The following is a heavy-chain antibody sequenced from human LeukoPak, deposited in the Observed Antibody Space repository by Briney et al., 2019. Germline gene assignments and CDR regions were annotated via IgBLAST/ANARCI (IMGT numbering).Heavy chain of an antibody. CDR3: ARGQAYYDSISLIDY. CDR2: ISWDGTIK. CDR1: GFTFRSYA. D-gene: IGHD3-22*01. V-gene: IGHV3-30-3*01. Sequence: QAGGSLRLSCAASGFTFRSYAIHWVRQAPGKGLEWVAFISWDGTIKYYADSVKGRFSISRDNAKNSLYLQMNSLRAEDTAVYYCARGQAYYDSISLIDYWGQGTLVTVSS. J-gene: IGHJ4*02.